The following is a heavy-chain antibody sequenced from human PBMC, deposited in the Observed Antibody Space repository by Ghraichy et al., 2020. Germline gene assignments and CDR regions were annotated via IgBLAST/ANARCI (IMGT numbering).Heavy chain of an antibody. D-gene: IGHD3-10*01. J-gene: IGHJ4*02. Sequence: GESLNISCAASGFTFGTSWMTWVRQAPGKGLEWVANIKYDGSEKFYVDSVKGRFTISRDNAKNSLYLQMNSLRDGDTAVYYCARTRGIDQWGQGTLVTVSS. CDR1: GFTFGTSW. V-gene: IGHV3-7*03. CDR3: ARTRGIDQ. CDR2: IKYDGSEK.